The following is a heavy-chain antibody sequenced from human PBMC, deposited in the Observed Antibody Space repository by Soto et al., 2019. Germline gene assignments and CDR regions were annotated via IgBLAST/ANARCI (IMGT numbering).Heavy chain of an antibody. CDR1: GFTFSSYG. Sequence: QVQLVESGGGVVQPGRSLRLSCAASGFTFSSYGMHWVRQAPGKGLEWVAVISYDGINKYYADSVKGRFTISRDNYKNALYLQMSSLRSEDAAVYYCAKSVYNWSDGFFDYWGQGTLVTVSS. CDR2: ISYDGINK. V-gene: IGHV3-30*18. CDR3: AKSVYNWSDGFFDY. J-gene: IGHJ4*02. D-gene: IGHD1-1*01.